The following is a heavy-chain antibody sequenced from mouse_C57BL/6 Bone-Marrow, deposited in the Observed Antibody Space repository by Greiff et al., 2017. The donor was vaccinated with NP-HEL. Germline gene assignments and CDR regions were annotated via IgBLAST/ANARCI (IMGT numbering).Heavy chain of an antibody. V-gene: IGHV1-64*01. J-gene: IGHJ4*01. CDR1: GYTFTSYW. D-gene: IGHD1-1*01. CDR3: ARYYYGPPCYAMDY. CDR2: IHPNSGST. Sequence: QVQLQQPGAELVKPGASVKLSCKASGYTFTSYWMHWVKQRPGQGLEWIGTIHPNSGSTNYNEKFKSKATLTVDKSSSTAYMQLSSLTSEDSAVYYCARYYYGPPCYAMDYWGQGTSVTVSS.